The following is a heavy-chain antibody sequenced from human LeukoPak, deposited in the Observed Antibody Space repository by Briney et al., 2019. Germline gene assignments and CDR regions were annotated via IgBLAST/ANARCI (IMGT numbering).Heavy chain of an antibody. CDR2: IYYSGST. CDR3: VCDHYRWDY. D-gene: IGHD3-10*01. CDR1: GGSISSSSYY. V-gene: IGHV4-39*01. Sequence: SETLSLTCTVSGGSISSSSYYWGWIRQPPGKGLEWIGSIYYSGSTYYNPSLKSRVTISVDSSKNQFSLKLSSVTAADTAVYYCVCDHYRWDYWGQGTLVTVSS. J-gene: IGHJ4*02.